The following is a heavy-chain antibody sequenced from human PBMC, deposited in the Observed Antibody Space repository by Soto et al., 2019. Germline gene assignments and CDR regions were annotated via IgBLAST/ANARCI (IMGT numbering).Heavy chain of an antibody. V-gene: IGHV3-23*01. D-gene: IGHD3-9*01. CDR2: VSGSGHST. CDR3: ATDNYFTPVLPFDY. CDR1: GFTFSSYA. J-gene: IGHJ4*02. Sequence: EVQLLESGGGLVQPGGSLRLSCAASGFTFSSYAMSWVRQAPGEGLEWVSAVSGSGHSTYYADSVKGRFTISRDNSKNTLYLQMNSLRAEDTAVYYCATDNYFTPVLPFDYWGQGTLVTVSS.